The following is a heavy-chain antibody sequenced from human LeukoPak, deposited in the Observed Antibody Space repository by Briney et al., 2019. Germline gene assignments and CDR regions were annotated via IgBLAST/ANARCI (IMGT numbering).Heavy chain of an antibody. V-gene: IGHV3-33*01. CDR3: ARGDDIVVVTGSDY. D-gene: IGHD2-21*02. J-gene: IGHJ4*02. CDR2: IWYDGSTK. CDR1: GFTFSSYG. Sequence: PGGSLRLSCAASGFTFSSYGMHWVRQVPGKGLEWVAVIWYDGSTKYYADSVKGRFIISRDNSKNTLYLQMNSLRDEDTAVYYCARGDDIVVVTGSDYWGQGTLVTVSS.